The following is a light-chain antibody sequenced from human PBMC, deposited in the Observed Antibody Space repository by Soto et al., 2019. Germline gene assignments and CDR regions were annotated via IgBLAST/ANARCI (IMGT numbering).Light chain of an antibody. CDR1: SSNIGAGFD. Sequence: QSVLTQPPSVSGAPGQRVTISCTGSSSNIGAGFDVQWYQQLPGTAPKLLIYDNANRPSGVPDRFSGSKSGTSASLAITGLQDEDEADYYCQSYDSSLSGWVFGGGTQLTVL. J-gene: IGLJ2*01. CDR2: DNA. CDR3: QSYDSSLSGWV. V-gene: IGLV1-40*01.